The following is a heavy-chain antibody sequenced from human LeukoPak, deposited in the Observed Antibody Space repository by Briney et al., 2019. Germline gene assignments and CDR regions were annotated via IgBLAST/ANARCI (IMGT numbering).Heavy chain of an antibody. CDR1: GFTFSSYA. CDR3: AKEEYYYDSSGYPRGYYFDY. CDR2: ISGSGGST. J-gene: IGHJ4*02. V-gene: IGHV3-23*01. Sequence: PGGSLRLSCAASGFTFSSYAMSWVRQAPGKGLEWVSAISGSGGSTYYADSVKGQFTISRDNSKNTLYLQMNSLRAEDTAVYYCAKEEYYYDSSGYPRGYYFDYWGQGTLVTVSS. D-gene: IGHD3-22*01.